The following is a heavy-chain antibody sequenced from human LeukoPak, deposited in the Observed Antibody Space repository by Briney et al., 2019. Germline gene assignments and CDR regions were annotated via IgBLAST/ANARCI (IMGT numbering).Heavy chain of an antibody. J-gene: IGHJ1*01. Sequence: SVKVSCKASGGTFSSYAISWVRQAPGQGLEWMGRIIPILGIANYAQKFQGRVTITADKSTSTAYMELSSLRSEDTAVYYCATSDITMIVVVPDFQHWGQGTLVTVSS. D-gene: IGHD3-22*01. V-gene: IGHV1-69*04. CDR2: IIPILGIA. CDR3: ATSDITMIVVVPDFQH. CDR1: GGTFSSYA.